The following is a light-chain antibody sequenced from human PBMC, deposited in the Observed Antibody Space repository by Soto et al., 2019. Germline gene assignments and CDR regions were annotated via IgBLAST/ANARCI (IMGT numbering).Light chain of an antibody. CDR2: KAS. V-gene: IGKV1-5*03. CDR3: QHYNSYSEA. Sequence: DIQMTQSPSTLSGSVGDSVTITCXASQTISSWLAWYQQKPGKAPKLLIYKASTLKSGVPSRFSGSGSGTEFTLTISSLQPDDFATYYCQHYNSYSEAFGQGTKV. J-gene: IGKJ1*01. CDR1: QTISSW.